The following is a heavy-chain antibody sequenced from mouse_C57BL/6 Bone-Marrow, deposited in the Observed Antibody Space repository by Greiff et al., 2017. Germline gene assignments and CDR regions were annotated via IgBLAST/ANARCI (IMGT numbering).Heavy chain of an antibody. CDR2: IWWDDDK. CDR1: GFSLSTLGMG. J-gene: IGHJ4*01. CDR3: SRSDRGAMDY. V-gene: IGHV8-8*01. Sequence: QVTPKVSGPGTLQPSQTLSLTCPFSGFSLSTLGMGVGWIRQPSGKCLEWLAHIWWDDDKYYNPALKSRHTISKDTAKNQVFRKIANVDTADTATYYCSRSDRGAMDYWGQGTSVTVSS. D-gene: IGHD2-14*01.